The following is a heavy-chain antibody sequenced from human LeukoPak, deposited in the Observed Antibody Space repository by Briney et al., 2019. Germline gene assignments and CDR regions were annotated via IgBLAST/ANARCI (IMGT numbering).Heavy chain of an antibody. Sequence: GGSLRLSCAASGFTFSTYTMYWVRHPPGKRLEWVSIIGNNGGGIHYADSVKGRFTISRDNFKNALYLQMNSLRVEDTAEYYCAIDPNWGTHPRGQGVLVTVSS. D-gene: IGHD7-27*01. V-gene: IGHV3-23*01. J-gene: IGHJ5*02. CDR3: AIDPNWGTHP. CDR2: IGNNGGGI. CDR1: GFTFSTYT.